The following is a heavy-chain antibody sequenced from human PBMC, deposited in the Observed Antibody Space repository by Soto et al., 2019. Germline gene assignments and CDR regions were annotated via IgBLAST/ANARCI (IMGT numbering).Heavy chain of an antibody. CDR3: ARGTPYYDFWSGYYYHYYYGMDV. CDR1: GYTFTGYY. D-gene: IGHD3-3*01. Sequence: GASVKVSCKAAGYTFTGYYMHWVRQAPGQGLEWMGWINPNSGGTNYAQKFQGWVTMTRDTSISTAYMELSRLRSDDTAVYYCARGTPYYDFWSGYYYHYYYGMDVWGQGTTVTVSS. V-gene: IGHV1-2*04. J-gene: IGHJ6*02. CDR2: INPNSGGT.